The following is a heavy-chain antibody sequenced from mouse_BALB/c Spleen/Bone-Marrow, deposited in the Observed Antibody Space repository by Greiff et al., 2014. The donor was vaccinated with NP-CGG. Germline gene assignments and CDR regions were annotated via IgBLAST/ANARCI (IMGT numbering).Heavy chain of an antibody. D-gene: IGHD1-1*01. J-gene: IGHJ4*01. Sequence: EVQLQQSGPDLVKPGASVKMSCKASGYSFTGYYMHWVKQSHGKSLEWIGRVNPNNGGTSYNQKFKGKAILTVDKSSSTAYMELRSLTSEDSAVYYCASIYGGWAMDYWGQGTSVTVSS. V-gene: IGHV1-34*01. CDR3: ASIYGGWAMDY. CDR1: GYSFTGYY. CDR2: VNPNNGGT.